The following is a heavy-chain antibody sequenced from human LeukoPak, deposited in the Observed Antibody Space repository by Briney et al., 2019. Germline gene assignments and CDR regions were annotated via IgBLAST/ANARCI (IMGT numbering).Heavy chain of an antibody. CDR3: TTDQYGDYPDYFDY. J-gene: IGHJ4*02. CDR2: IKSKTDGGTT. V-gene: IGHV3-15*01. Sequence: PGGSLRLSCAASGFTFSNAWMSWVRQAPGKGLEWVGRIKSKTDGGTTDYAAPVKGRFTISRDDSKNTLYLQMNSLKTEDTAVYYCTTDQYGDYPDYFDYWGQGTLVTVSS. CDR1: GFTFSNAW. D-gene: IGHD4-17*01.